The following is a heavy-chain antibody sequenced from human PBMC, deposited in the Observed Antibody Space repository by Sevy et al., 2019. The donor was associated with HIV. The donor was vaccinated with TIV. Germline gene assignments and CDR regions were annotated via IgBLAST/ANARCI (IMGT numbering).Heavy chain of an antibody. CDR1: GYTFTSYD. CDR3: ARASWDYDILTGYDYNWFDP. V-gene: IGHV1-8*01. J-gene: IGHJ5*02. CDR2: MNPNSGNT. Sequence: ASVKVSCKASGYTFTSYDINWVRQATGQGLEWMGWMNPNSGNTGYAQKFQGRVTMTRNTSISTAYMELSSLRSEDTAVYYCARASWDYDILTGYDYNWFDPWGQGTLVTVSS. D-gene: IGHD3-9*01.